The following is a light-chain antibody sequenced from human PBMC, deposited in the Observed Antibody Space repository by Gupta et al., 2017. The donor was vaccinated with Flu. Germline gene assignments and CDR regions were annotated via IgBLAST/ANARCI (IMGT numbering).Light chain of an antibody. CDR2: GSN. Sequence: SVLAQPSSAPGPPGQRVTITCSGSSSNIGSNAVNWYQQVPGTTPKLLIYGSNQRLSGVPDRFAGSKSGTSASLAIRGLQAENEADYYCAAWDDNLSGHYVFGTGTKVTVL. CDR1: SSNIGSNA. CDR3: AAWDDNLSGHYV. V-gene: IGLV1-44*01. J-gene: IGLJ1*01.